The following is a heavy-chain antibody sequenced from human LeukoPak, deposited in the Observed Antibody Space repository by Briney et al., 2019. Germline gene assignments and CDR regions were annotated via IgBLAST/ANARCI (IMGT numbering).Heavy chain of an antibody. CDR1: GFTFSSYA. V-gene: IGHV3-23*01. CDR3: AKGKKNTAVGINDY. D-gene: IGHD5-18*01. J-gene: IGHJ4*02. CDR2: ISGSGGST. Sequence: GGSLRLSCAASGFTFSSYAMSWVRQAPGKGLEWVSAISGSGGSTYYADSVKGRFTITRDNSKNTLYLQMNSLRAEATAVYYCAKGKKNTAVGINDYWGQGTLVTVSS.